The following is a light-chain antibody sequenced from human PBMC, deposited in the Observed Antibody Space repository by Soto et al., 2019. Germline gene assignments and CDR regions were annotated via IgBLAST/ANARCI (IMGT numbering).Light chain of an antibody. J-gene: IGKJ2*01. V-gene: IGKV1-9*01. CDR3: QQLNSYPDT. Sequence: DIQLTQTPSFLSASVGDRVTITCRASQGISNSLAWYQQKPGKAPKLLIYAASTLHTGVPSRFSGSGSGTEFTLTISSLQPEDFATYHCQQLNSYPDTFGQGTKLEIK. CDR2: AAS. CDR1: QGISNS.